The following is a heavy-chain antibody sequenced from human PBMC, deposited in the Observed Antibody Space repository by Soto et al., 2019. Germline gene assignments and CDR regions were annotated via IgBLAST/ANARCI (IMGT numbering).Heavy chain of an antibody. CDR2: NSGSGDRT. D-gene: IGHD3-22*01. CDR1: GITISNYP. Sequence: PGGSLRLSCAASGITISNYPMSWVRQSPGKGMDWVTGNSGSGDRTYYGDSAKGRFTIYKDISKNSLSLQLDSLGVEDTAVYCCGKDDGGYLSTATEWGEGTQV. J-gene: IGHJ4*02. CDR3: GKDDGGYLSTATE. V-gene: IGHV3-23*01.